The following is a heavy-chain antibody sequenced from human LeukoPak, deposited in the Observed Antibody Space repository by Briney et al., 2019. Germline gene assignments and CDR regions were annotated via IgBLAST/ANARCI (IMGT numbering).Heavy chain of an antibody. V-gene: IGHV3-23*01. Sequence: GGSLRLSCAASGFTFSSYAMRWVRQAPGKGLEWVSAISGSGENTLYADSVKGRFAIARDNSKNTLYLQMNSLRAEDTAVYYCAKGHCSGGSCYGTDYWGQGTLVTVSS. D-gene: IGHD2-15*01. CDR3: AKGHCSGGSCYGTDY. CDR2: ISGSGENT. CDR1: GFTFSSYA. J-gene: IGHJ4*02.